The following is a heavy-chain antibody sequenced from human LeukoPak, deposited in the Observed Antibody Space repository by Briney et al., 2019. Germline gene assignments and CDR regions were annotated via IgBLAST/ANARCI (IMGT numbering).Heavy chain of an antibody. D-gene: IGHD2-2*01. CDR1: DGSINNYY. J-gene: IGHJ4*02. Sequence: SETLSLTCTVSDGSINNYYWTWIRQPPGKGLEWIGCIHYSGSTNYNPSLKSRVTISIGTSKKDFSLKLTSVTAADTAMYYCARDDSTKTVVPAAIPSYWGQGTLVTVSS. CDR2: IHYSGST. V-gene: IGHV4-4*08. CDR3: ARDDSTKTVVPAAIPSY.